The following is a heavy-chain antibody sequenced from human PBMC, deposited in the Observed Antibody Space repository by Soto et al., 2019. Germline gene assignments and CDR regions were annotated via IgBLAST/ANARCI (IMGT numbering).Heavy chain of an antibody. V-gene: IGHV1-69*06. CDR1: GGTFSSYA. D-gene: IGHD6-13*01. Sequence: SVKVSCKASGGTFSSYAISWVRQAPGQGLEWMGGIIPIFGTAKYAHNFQGRVTITADKSTSTSYMELSSLRSEDTAVYYCASVTLGIAPAGTEVYYGMDVWGQ. CDR2: IIPIFGTA. J-gene: IGHJ6*02. CDR3: ASVTLGIAPAGTEVYYGMDV.